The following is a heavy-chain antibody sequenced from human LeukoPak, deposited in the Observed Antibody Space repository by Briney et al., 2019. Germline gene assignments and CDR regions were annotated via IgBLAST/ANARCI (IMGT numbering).Heavy chain of an antibody. CDR1: GYTFTSYD. D-gene: IGHD6-19*01. J-gene: IGHJ4*02. CDR3: ARDRVAVAGFFDY. Sequence: ASVKVSCKASGYTFTSYDINWVRQATGQGLEWMGWMNPNSGNTGYAQKFQGRVTMTRDMSTSTVYMELSSLRSEDTAVYYCARDRVAVAGFFDYWGQGTLVTVSS. V-gene: IGHV1-8*01. CDR2: MNPNSGNT.